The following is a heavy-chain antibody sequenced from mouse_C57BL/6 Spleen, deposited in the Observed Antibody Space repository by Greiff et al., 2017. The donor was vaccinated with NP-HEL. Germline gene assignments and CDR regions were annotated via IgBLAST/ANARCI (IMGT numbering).Heavy chain of an antibody. V-gene: IGHV5-4*01. J-gene: IGHJ2*01. CDR2: ISDGGSYT. CDR3: ARDGFDY. CDR1: GFTFSSYA. Sequence: EVMLVESGGGLVKPGGSLKLSCAASGFTFSSYAMSWVRQTPEKRLEWVATISDGGSYTYYPDKVKGRFTISRDNAKNNLYLQMSHLKSEDTAMYYCARDGFDYWGQGTTLTVSS.